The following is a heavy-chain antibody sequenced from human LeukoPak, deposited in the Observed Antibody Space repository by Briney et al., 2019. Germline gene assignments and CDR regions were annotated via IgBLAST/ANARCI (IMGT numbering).Heavy chain of an antibody. CDR1: GFTFSDYY. V-gene: IGHV3-11*06. Sequence: PGGSLRLSCAASGFTFSDYYMSWIRQAPGKGLEWVSSISSSSSYIYYADSVKGRFTISRDNAKNSLYLQMNSLRAEDTAVYYCARENTRVTSSPFDYWGQGTLVTVSS. CDR3: ARENTRVTSSPFDY. J-gene: IGHJ4*02. D-gene: IGHD2-2*01. CDR2: ISSSSSYI.